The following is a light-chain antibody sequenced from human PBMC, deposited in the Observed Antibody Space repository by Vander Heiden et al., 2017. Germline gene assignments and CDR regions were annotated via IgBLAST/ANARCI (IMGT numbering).Light chain of an antibody. CDR1: QSVSSN. CDR3: QQYNNWPPNT. Sequence: VSPGERATLSCRASQSVSSNLAWYQQKPGQAPRLLIYGASTRATGIPARFSGSGSGTEFTRTISSLQSEDFAVYYCQQYNNWPPNTFGQGTNLEIK. V-gene: IGKV3-15*01. J-gene: IGKJ2*01. CDR2: GAS.